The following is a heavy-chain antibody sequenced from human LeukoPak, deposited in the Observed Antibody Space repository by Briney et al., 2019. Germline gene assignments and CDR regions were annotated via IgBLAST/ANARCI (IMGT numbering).Heavy chain of an antibody. CDR1: GFTFSSYG. J-gene: IGHJ4*02. D-gene: IGHD3-22*01. Sequence: SGRSLRLSCAASGFTFSSYGMHWVRQAPGKGLEWVAVISYDGSNKYYADSVKGRFTISRDNAKNSLYLQMNSLRAEDTAVYYCARGAYYYEDWGQGTLVTVSS. CDR3: ARGAYYYED. V-gene: IGHV3-30*03. CDR2: ISYDGSNK.